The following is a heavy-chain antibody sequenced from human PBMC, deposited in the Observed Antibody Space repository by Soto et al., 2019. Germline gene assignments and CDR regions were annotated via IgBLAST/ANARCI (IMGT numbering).Heavy chain of an antibody. D-gene: IGHD6-19*01. J-gene: IGHJ4*02. V-gene: IGHV4-39*01. CDR1: GGSISSTTYY. CDR3: ATSISGSDY. Sequence: SETLSLTCTVSGGSISSTTYYWRWIRQPPGRGLEWIGSIYYSGSTYYNPSLKSRVTISVDTSKNQFSLNLSSVTAADTAVYYCATSISGSDYWGQGTLVTV. CDR2: IYYSGST.